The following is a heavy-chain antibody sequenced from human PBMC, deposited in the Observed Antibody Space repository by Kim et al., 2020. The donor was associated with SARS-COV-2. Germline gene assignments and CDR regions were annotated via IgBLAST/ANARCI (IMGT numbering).Heavy chain of an antibody. CDR1: GGSISSGGYY. CDR2: IYYSGST. J-gene: IGHJ6*02. V-gene: IGHV4-31*03. Sequence: SETLSLTCTVSGGSISSGGYYWSWIRQHPGKGLEWIGYIYYSGSTYYNPSLKSRVTISVDTSKNQFSLKLSSVTAADTAVYYCARDGIASTSGMDVWGQGTTVTVSS. CDR3: ARDGIASTSGMDV. D-gene: IGHD3-3*02.